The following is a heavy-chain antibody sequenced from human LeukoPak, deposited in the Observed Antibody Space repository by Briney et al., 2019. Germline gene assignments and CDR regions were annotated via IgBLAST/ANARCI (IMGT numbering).Heavy chain of an antibody. D-gene: IGHD4-11*01. CDR3: ASATNDYSNYGWFDP. CDR2: IYHSGST. Sequence: SQTLSLTCAVSGGSISSGGYSWSWIRQPPGKGLEWIGYIYHSGSTYYNPSLKSRVTISVDRSKNQFSLKLSSVTAADTAVYYCASATNDYSNYGWFDPWGQGTLVTVSS. V-gene: IGHV4-30-2*01. CDR1: GGSISSGGYS. J-gene: IGHJ5*02.